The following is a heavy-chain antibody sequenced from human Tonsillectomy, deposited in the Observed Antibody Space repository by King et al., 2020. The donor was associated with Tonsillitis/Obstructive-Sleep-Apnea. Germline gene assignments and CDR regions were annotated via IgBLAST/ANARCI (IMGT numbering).Heavy chain of an antibody. CDR1: GGSISSYY. D-gene: IGHD6-13*01. Sequence: QLQESGPGLVKPSETLSLTCTVSGGSISSYYWSWIRQPPGKGLEWIGYFYYSGSTNYNPSLKSRVTISVDTSKNQFSLKLSSVTAADTAVYYCASGQVSSWYGVSWFDPWGQGTLVTVSS. V-gene: IGHV4-59*01. CDR2: FYYSGST. CDR3: ASGQVSSWYGVSWFDP. J-gene: IGHJ5*02.